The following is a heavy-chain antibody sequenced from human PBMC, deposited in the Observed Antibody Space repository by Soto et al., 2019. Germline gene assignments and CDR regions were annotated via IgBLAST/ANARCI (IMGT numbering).Heavy chain of an antibody. V-gene: IGHV3-48*02. J-gene: IGHJ5*02. D-gene: IGHD6-13*01. CDR2: ISSSSSTI. CDR1: GFTFSSYS. Sequence: GGSLRLSCAASGFTFSSYSMNWVRQAPGKGLEWVSYISSSSSTIYYADSVKGRFTISRDNAKNSLYLQMNSLRDEDAAVYYCARVYEYRSSWPHCFDPCGQGTLVTVSS. CDR3: ARVYEYRSSWPHCFDP.